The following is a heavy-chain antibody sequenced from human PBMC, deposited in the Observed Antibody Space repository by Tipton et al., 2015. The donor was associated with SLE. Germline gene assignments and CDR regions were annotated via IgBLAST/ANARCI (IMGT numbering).Heavy chain of an antibody. CDR2: ISYDGINK. CDR1: GFTFSNYG. J-gene: IGHJ6*03. D-gene: IGHD3-10*01. CDR3: AKDRVIVSYFYHHGMDA. Sequence: SLRLSCAASGFTFSNYGMHWVRQAPGKGLDWLAVISYDGINKYYADSVTGRFTISRDNSKNTLYLQLNSLRAEDTAIYFCAKDRVIVSYFYHHGMDAWGKRTTVIVSS. V-gene: IGHV3-30*18.